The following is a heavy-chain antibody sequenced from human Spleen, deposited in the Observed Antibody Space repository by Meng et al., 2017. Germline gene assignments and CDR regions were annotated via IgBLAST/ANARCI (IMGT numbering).Heavy chain of an antibody. J-gene: IGHJ4*02. V-gene: IGHV5-51*01. CDR3: ARQLGDL. CDR2: IYPGNSAT. D-gene: IGHD3-16*01. CDR1: GYNFHTSW. Sequence: GESLKISCKAYGYNFHTSWIGWVRQMPGRGLEWMAIIYPGNSATRYSPSFQGQVTISAGKSITTAYLQWSSLKASDTAMYYCARQLGDLWGQGTLVTVSS.